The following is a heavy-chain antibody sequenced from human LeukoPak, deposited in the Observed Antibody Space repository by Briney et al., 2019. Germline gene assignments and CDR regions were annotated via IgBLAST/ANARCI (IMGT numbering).Heavy chain of an antibody. D-gene: IGHD2-2*01. CDR1: GFTVSSNY. Sequence: SGGSLRLSCAVSGFTVSSNYMSWVRQAPGKGLEWVSIIYSGGSTYYADSVKGRFTISRDNSKNTLYLQMNSLRAEDMAVYYCARDQGYCSTTSCYDLSANFDNWGQGTLVTVSS. CDR3: ARDQGYCSTTSCYDLSANFDN. J-gene: IGHJ4*02. CDR2: IYSGGST. V-gene: IGHV3-66*01.